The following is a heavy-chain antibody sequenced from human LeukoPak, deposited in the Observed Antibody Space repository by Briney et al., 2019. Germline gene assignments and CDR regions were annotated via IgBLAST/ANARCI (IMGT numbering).Heavy chain of an antibody. J-gene: IGHJ4*02. V-gene: IGHV1-2*02. Sequence: ASVKVSCKASAYTFTGYYLHWVRQAPGQGLEWMGWINPNSGGTNYAQKFQGRVTMTRDTSISTAYMELSSLRSDDTAVYYCAREGDGDFLDYWGQGTLVTVSS. CDR3: AREGDGDFLDY. D-gene: IGHD3-16*01. CDR1: AYTFTGYY. CDR2: INPNSGGT.